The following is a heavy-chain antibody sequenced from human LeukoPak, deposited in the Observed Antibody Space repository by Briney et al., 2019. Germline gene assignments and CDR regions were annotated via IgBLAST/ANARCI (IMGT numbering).Heavy chain of an antibody. J-gene: IGHJ4*02. V-gene: IGHV1-2*02. CDR2: INPNSGGT. D-gene: IGHD3-10*01. Sequence: ASVKVSCKASGYTFTGRYMHWVRQAPGQGLEWMGWINPNSGGTNYAQKFQGRVTMTRDTSISTAYMELSRLRSDDTAVYYCARVLWFGEFYFDYWGQGTLVTVSS. CDR3: ARVLWFGEFYFDY. CDR1: GYTFTGRY.